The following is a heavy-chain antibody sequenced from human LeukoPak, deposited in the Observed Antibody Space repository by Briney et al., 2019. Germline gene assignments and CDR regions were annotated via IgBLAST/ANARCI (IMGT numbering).Heavy chain of an antibody. V-gene: IGHV4-59*01. D-gene: IGHD3-3*01. CDR2: IYYSGST. Sequence: PSETLSLTCTVSGGSISSYYWSWIRQPPGKGLEWIGYIYYSGSTNYNPSLKSRVTISVDTSKNQFSLKLSSVTAADTAVYYCVRGWSSYYDFWSGYYPYFDYWGQGTLVTVSS. CDR1: GGSISSYY. J-gene: IGHJ4*02. CDR3: VRGWSSYYDFWSGYYPYFDY.